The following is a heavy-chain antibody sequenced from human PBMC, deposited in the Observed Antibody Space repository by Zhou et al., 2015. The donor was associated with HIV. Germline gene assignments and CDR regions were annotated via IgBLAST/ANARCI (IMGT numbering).Heavy chain of an antibody. J-gene: IGHJ4*02. CDR3: ARGGDDYGNNFDY. V-gene: IGHV1-2*02. Sequence: QVQFLQSGPEAKEPGASVKISCKTPRGTLDKYAISWVRQVPGQGLEWMGWINPNSGGTNYAQKFQGRVTMTRDTSISTAYMELSRLRSDDTAVYYCARGGDDYGNNFDYWGQGTLVTVSS. CDR2: INPNSGGT. CDR1: RGTLDKYA. D-gene: IGHD4-17*01.